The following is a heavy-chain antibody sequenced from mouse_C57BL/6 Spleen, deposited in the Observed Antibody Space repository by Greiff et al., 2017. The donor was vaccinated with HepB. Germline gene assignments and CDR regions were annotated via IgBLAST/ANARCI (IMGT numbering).Heavy chain of an antibody. CDR3: IGVNDYDDFDY. CDR2: IRLKSDNYAT. Sequence: EVKLLESGGGLVQPGGSMKLSCVASGFTFSNYWMNWVRQSPEKGLEWVAQIRLKSDNYATHYAESVKGRFTISRDDSKSSVYLQMNNLRSEDTGIYYCIGVNDYDDFDYWGQGTTLTVSS. J-gene: IGHJ2*01. CDR1: GFTFSNYW. D-gene: IGHD2-4*01. V-gene: IGHV6-3*01.